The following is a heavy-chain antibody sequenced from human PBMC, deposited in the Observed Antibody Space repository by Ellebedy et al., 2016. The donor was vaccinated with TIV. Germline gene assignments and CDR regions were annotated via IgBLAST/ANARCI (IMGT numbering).Heavy chain of an antibody. Sequence: SQTLSLTCAVSGDSVSRNNAAWNWIRQSPSRGLEWLGRTYYRSEWHSDYAVSVKSRITINSDTSKNQFSLQLNSLTPEDTAVYYCAKGFDLDVWGQGTTVTVSS. CDR3: AKGFDLDV. V-gene: IGHV6-1*01. J-gene: IGHJ6*02. CDR1: GDSVSRNNAA. CDR2: TYYRSEWHS. D-gene: IGHD3-10*01.